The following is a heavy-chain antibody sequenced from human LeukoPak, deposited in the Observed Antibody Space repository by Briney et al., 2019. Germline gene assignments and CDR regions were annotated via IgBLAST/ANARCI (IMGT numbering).Heavy chain of an antibody. CDR1: GFTFSNSW. D-gene: IGHD1-1*01. CDR3: ARCTTGRTFGSLREIKKSREIDY. V-gene: IGHV3-21*01. Sequence: PGRPLRVSCAASGFTFSNSWMTWVRQAPGKGLEWVSSISSSSSNIYYADSVKGRFTISRDNAKNSLYLQMNSLRAEDTAVYCCARCTTGRTFGSLREIKKSREIDYWGQGTLVTVSS. J-gene: IGHJ4*02. CDR2: ISSSSSNI.